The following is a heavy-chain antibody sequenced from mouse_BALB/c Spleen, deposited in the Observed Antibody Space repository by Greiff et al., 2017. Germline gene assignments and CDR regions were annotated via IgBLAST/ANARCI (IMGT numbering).Heavy chain of an antibody. Sequence: VQGVESGPGLVAPSQSLSITCTVSGFSLTSYGVHWVRQPPGKGLEWLGVIWAGGSTNYNSALMSRLSISKDNSKSQVFLKMNSLQTDDTAMYYCARAGGVPYYFDYWGQGTTLTVSS. CDR2: IWAGGST. J-gene: IGHJ2*01. CDR3: ARAGGVPYYFDY. CDR1: GFSLTSYG. V-gene: IGHV2-9*02. D-gene: IGHD1-1*02.